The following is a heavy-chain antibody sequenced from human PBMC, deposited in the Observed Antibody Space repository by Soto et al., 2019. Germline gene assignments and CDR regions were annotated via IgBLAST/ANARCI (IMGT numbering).Heavy chain of an antibody. CDR1: GYTFTSYD. CDR2: MNPNSGTT. V-gene: IGHV1-8*01. J-gene: IGHJ4*02. Sequence: QVQLVQSGAEVKKPGASVKVSCKASGYTFTSYDINWVRQATGQGLEWMGWMNPNSGTTGYAQKFQGRVTMTRNTSITTAYMELSILRSEDTAVYYCAREISGSYRFDYWGQGTLVTVSS. CDR3: AREISGSYRFDY. D-gene: IGHD1-26*01.